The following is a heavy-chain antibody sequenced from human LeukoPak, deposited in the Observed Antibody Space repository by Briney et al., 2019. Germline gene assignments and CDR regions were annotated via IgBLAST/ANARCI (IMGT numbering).Heavy chain of an antibody. CDR3: ARDYSGYESWFDP. CDR2: IYYSGST. D-gene: IGHD5-12*01. J-gene: IGHJ5*02. Sequence: PETLSLTCTVSGGSISSYYWSWIRQPPGKGLEWIGYIYYSGSTNYNPSLKSRVTISVDTSKNQFSLKLSSVTAADTAVYYCARDYSGYESWFDPWGQGTLVTVSS. CDR1: GGSISSYY. V-gene: IGHV4-59*01.